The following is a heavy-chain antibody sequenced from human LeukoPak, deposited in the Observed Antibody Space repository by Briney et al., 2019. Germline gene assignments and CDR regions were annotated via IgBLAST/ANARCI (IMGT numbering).Heavy chain of an antibody. V-gene: IGHV3-7*04. D-gene: IGHD3-10*01. CDR1: GFIFSSYW. J-gene: IGHJ4*02. Sequence: PGGSLRLSCAASGFIFSSYWMSWVRQAPGKGLEWVANTKQDGTDKYYVDSVRGRFTISRDNAKNSLYLQMNSLRAEDTAVYYCARDRFGEDIWGRGTLVTVSS. CDR3: ARDRFGEDI. CDR2: TKQDGTDK.